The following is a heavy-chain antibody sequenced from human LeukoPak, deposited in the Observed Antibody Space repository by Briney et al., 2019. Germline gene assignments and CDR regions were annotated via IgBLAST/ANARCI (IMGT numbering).Heavy chain of an antibody. CDR2: IYYSGST. CDR1: GGSISSHY. D-gene: IGHD3-22*01. CDR3: ARDSSSSGYYLTHTNFYYYYYMDV. J-gene: IGHJ6*03. V-gene: IGHV4-59*11. Sequence: TSETLSLTCTVSGGSISSHYWSWIRQPPGKGLEWIGYIYYSGSTNYNPSLKSRVTISVDTSKNQFSLKLNSVTAADTAVYYCARDSSSSGYYLTHTNFYYYYYMDVWGKGTTATVSS.